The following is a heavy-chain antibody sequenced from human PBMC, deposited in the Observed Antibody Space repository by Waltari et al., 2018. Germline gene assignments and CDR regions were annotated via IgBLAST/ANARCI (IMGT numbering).Heavy chain of an antibody. D-gene: IGHD3-22*01. Sequence: QVQLQESGPGLVKPSETLSLTCTGPGGFIRSYFWSLIQQPPGKGLEWIGYIYYRGSTNYNPSLKSLVTISVDTSKNQFSLKLSSVTAADTAVYYCASEEGYSRPFDYWGQGTLVTVSS. J-gene: IGHJ4*02. CDR1: GGFIRSYF. V-gene: IGHV4-59*01. CDR2: IYYRGST. CDR3: ASEEGYSRPFDY.